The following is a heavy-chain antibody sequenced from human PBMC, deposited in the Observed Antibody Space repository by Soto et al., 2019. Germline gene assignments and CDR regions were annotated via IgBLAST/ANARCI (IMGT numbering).Heavy chain of an antibody. CDR1: GLNLRGYW. CDR3: ARVRDLDDYYYGMDL. CDR2: INTDGTDT. J-gene: IGHJ6*02. V-gene: IGHV3-74*03. Sequence: EAQLMESGGRIVRPGGNLRLSCAASGLNLRGYWMHWVRQAPGEGLIWVSRINTDGTDTLYADSVKGRFTISRDNAKDTVYLEMNSLRAEDTAVYYCARVRDLDDYYYGMDLWGQGTTVTVSS.